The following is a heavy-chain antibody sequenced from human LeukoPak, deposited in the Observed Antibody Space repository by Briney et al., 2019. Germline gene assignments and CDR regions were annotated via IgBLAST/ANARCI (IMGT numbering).Heavy chain of an antibody. CDR2: ISWNSGSI. Sequence: GGSLRLSCAASGFTFDDYAMHWVRQAPGKGLEWVSGISWNSGSIGYADSVKGRFTISRDNAKNSLYLQMNSLRAEDTALYYCAKSLKRGYSYGFCDYRGQGTLVTVSS. CDR1: GFTFDDYA. CDR3: AKSLKRGYSYGFCDY. D-gene: IGHD5-18*01. J-gene: IGHJ4*02. V-gene: IGHV3-9*01.